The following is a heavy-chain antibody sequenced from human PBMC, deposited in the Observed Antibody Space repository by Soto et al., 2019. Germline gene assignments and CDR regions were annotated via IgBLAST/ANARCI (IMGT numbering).Heavy chain of an antibody. Sequence: EVQLVESGGGLVKPGGSLRLSCEASGFTFSSYSMNWVRQAPGKGLEWVSSISSSSSYIYYADSVKGRFTISRDNAKNSLYLQMNSLRAEDTAVYYCARDDYYGSGSYVYWGQGTLVTVSS. J-gene: IGHJ4*02. CDR3: ARDDYYGSGSYVY. D-gene: IGHD3-10*01. CDR1: GFTFSSYS. CDR2: ISSSSSYI. V-gene: IGHV3-21*01.